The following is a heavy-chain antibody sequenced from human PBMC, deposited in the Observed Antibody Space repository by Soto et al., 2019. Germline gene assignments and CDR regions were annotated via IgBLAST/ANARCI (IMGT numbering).Heavy chain of an antibody. CDR2: IYPGDSDT. J-gene: IGHJ4*02. Sequence: GESLKISCEGSGYSFTNYWIGWVRQMPGRGLEWMGIIYPGDSDTRYSPSFQGQVTISADKSISTAYLQWSSLKASDTAMYYCARRPYYGSGSYYNPFDYWGQGTLVTVSS. V-gene: IGHV5-51*01. CDR3: ARRPYYGSGSYYNPFDY. CDR1: GYSFTNYW. D-gene: IGHD3-10*01.